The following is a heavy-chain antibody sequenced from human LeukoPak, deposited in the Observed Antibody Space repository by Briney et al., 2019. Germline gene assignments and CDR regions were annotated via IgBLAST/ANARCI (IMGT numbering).Heavy chain of an antibody. J-gene: IGHJ4*02. CDR3: AKGGRGDTNYYFDY. D-gene: IGHD2-15*01. V-gene: IGHV3-23*01. CDR1: GFSFSGYA. Sequence: GGSLRLSCASSGFSFSGYAMIWVRQAPGKGLELVSTISGSGASTFYADSVRGRCITSKDIPSNTVYLQMNSLRAEDTAVYYCAKGGRGDTNYYFDYWGQGTLVTVSS. CDR2: ISGSGAST.